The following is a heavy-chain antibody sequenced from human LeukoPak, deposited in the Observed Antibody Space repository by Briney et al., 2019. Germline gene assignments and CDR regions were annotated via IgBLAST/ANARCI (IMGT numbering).Heavy chain of an antibody. J-gene: IGHJ4*02. Sequence: SETLSLTCTVSGGSISSHYWSWMRQPPGKGLEWIGYIYHSGSTKYNPSLKSRVAISVDTSKNKLSLKLRSMTAADTAIYYCYVESEYGDYDYWGQGTLVAVSS. CDR2: IYHSGST. D-gene: IGHD4-17*01. CDR1: GGSISSHY. V-gene: IGHV4-59*11. CDR3: YVESEYGDYDY.